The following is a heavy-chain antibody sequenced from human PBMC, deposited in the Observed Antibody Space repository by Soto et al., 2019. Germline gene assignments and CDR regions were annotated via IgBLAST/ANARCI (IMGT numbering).Heavy chain of an antibody. J-gene: IGHJ4*02. CDR3: ARGVGYDSFDY. CDR2: ISHLEST. D-gene: IGHD5-12*01. CDR1: GASISYGGFS. V-gene: IGHV4-30-2*06. Sequence: QLQLQESGSGLVKTSETLSLTCTVSGASISYGGFSWSWIRQSPGKGLEWIGYISHLESTYFHPSFKSRLTMSIDRTRNQFSLKLSSVTAADMAVYYCARGVGYDSFDYWGQGVLVTVCS.